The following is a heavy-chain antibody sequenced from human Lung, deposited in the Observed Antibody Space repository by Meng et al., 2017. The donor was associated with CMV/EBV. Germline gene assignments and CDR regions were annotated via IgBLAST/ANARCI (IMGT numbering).Heavy chain of an antibody. CDR1: GFTFSSYW. D-gene: IGHD6-19*01. V-gene: IGHV3-7*01. Sequence: LTXXASGFTFSSYWMSWVRQAPGKGLEWVANIKQDGSEKYYVDSVKGRFTISRDNAKNSLYLQMNSLRAEDTAVYYCARDRTGYSSGWYGYYGMDVWGQGTTVTVSS. CDR3: ARDRTGYSSGWYGYYGMDV. J-gene: IGHJ6*02. CDR2: IKQDGSEK.